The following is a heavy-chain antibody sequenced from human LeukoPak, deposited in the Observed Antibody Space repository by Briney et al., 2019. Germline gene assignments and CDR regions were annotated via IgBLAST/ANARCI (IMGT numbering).Heavy chain of an antibody. Sequence: GGSLRLSCAASGFTFSSYSMNWVRQAPGKGLEWVSSISSSSSYIYYADSVKGRFTISRDNSKNTLYLQMNSLRAEDTAVYYCAKDRHQLLWFGELSSDWGQGTLVTVSS. CDR3: AKDRHQLLWFGELSSD. CDR1: GFTFSSYS. CDR2: ISSSSSYI. V-gene: IGHV3-21*01. D-gene: IGHD3-10*01. J-gene: IGHJ4*02.